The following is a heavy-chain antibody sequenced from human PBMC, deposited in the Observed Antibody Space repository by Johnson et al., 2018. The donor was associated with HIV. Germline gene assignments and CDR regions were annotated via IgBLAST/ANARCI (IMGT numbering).Heavy chain of an antibody. Sequence: VQLVESGGGLVKPGGSLRLSCVASGFTFSSAWMSWVRQAPGKGLEWVGRIKSKIDGVTTDYAAPVKGRFSISRDDSKNTLYLQMNSLKTEDTAVYYCTTDRATYDAFDIWGQGTMVTVSS. V-gene: IGHV3-15*01. CDR3: TTDRATYDAFDI. J-gene: IGHJ3*02. D-gene: IGHD1-26*01. CDR1: GFTFSSAW. CDR2: IKSKIDGVTT.